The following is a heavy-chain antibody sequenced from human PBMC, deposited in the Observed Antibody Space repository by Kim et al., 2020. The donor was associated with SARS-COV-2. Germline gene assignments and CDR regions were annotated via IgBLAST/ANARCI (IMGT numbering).Heavy chain of an antibody. CDR3: ARQLNY. CDR2: SSSSTT. J-gene: IGHJ4*02. V-gene: IGHV3-48*02. D-gene: IGHD6-6*01. Sequence: SSSSTTYYADSVKGRCTISRENAKNSLYLQMNSLRDEDTAVYYCARQLNYWGQGTLVTVSS.